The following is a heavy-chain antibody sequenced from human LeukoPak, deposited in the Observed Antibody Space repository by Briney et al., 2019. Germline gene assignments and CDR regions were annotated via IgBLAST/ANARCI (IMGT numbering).Heavy chain of an antibody. CDR2: INRNGIT. CDR1: GGSISESY. J-gene: IGHJ4*02. V-gene: IGHV4-4*07. D-gene: IGHD6-19*01. Sequence: SETLSLTCSVSGGSISESYWGWIRQPAGTGLEWIGRINRNGITKYNPSLGSRVTMSVDPSKNQLSLTLRSVTAADTALYYCGKESMSVAGTVEVWGQGILVTVS. CDR3: GKESMSVAGTVEV.